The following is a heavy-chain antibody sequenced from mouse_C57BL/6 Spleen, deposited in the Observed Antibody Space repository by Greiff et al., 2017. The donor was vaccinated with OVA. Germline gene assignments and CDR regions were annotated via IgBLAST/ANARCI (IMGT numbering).Heavy chain of an antibody. J-gene: IGHJ4*01. CDR1: GFTFSSYA. V-gene: IGHV5-4*01. Sequence: EVMLVESGGGLVKPGGSLKLSCAASGFTFSSYAMSWVRQTPEKRLEWVATISDGGSYTYYPDNVKGRFTISRDNAKNNLYLQMSHLKSEDTAMYYCERERDYDYDNYAMDYWGQGTSVTVSS. CDR2: ISDGGSYT. D-gene: IGHD2-4*01. CDR3: ERERDYDYDNYAMDY.